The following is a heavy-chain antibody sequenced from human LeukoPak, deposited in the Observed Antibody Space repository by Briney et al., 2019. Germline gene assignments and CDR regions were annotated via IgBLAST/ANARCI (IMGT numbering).Heavy chain of an antibody. J-gene: IGHJ4*02. V-gene: IGHV3-30*18. CDR1: EFTFSSYA. D-gene: IGHD3/OR15-3a*01. CDR2: VSNDGGDK. CDR3: AKAHLLDWLLPFDY. Sequence: GRSLRLSRAASEFTFSSYAMHWVRQAPGKGLEWVALVSNDGGDKYYADSVKGRFTISRDNSKNTLYLQMNSLRGEDTGVYYCAKAHLLDWLLPFDYWGQGTLVTVSS.